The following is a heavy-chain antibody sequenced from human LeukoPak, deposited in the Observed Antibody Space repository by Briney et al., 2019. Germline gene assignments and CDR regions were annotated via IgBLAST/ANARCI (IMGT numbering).Heavy chain of an antibody. CDR3: ARDGRMVITHLDY. CDR1: GYTFTGYY. J-gene: IGHJ4*02. Sequence: GASVKVSCKASGYTFTGYYMHWVRQAPGQGLEWMGWINPNSGGTNYAQEFQGRVTMTRDTSISTAYMELSRLRSDDTAVYYCARDGRMVITHLDYWGQGTLVTVSS. CDR2: INPNSGGT. V-gene: IGHV1-2*02. D-gene: IGHD3-22*01.